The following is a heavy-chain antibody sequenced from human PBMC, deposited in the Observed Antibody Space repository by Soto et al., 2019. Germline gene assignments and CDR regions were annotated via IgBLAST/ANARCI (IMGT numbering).Heavy chain of an antibody. D-gene: IGHD3-10*01. V-gene: IGHV1-2*04. Sequence: ASVKVSCKASGYTFTGYYMHWVRQAPGQGLEWMGWINPNSGGTNYAQKFQGWVTMTRDTSISTAYMELSRLRSDDTAVYYCARDSSVRGVIFDYWGQGTLVTVSS. J-gene: IGHJ4*02. CDR1: GYTFTGYY. CDR2: INPNSGGT. CDR3: ARDSSVRGVIFDY.